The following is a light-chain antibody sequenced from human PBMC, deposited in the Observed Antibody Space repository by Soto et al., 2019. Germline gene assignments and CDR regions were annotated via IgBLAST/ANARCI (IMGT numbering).Light chain of an antibody. CDR1: SSDVGAYNY. CDR3: SSFASSNAWV. J-gene: IGLJ3*02. V-gene: IGLV2-8*01. CDR2: EVT. Sequence: QSALTQPPSASGSPGQSVTISCTGTSSDVGAYNYVSWYQQHAGKAPKLVIYEVTKRPSGVPDRFSGSKSANTASLTVSGLQAEEEADYYWSSFASSNAWVFGGGTKLTVL.